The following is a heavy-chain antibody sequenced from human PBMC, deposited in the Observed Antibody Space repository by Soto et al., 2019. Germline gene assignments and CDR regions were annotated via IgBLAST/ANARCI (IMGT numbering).Heavy chain of an antibody. J-gene: IGHJ4*02. V-gene: IGHV4-39*02. Sequence: PSETLSLTCSVSGGSISSSSYYWGWIRQPPGKGLEWIGSIYYSGSTYYNPSLKSRVTISVDTSKNQFSLKLSSVTAADTAVYYCARDAGVTMVRGGAVDFDYWGQGTLVTVSS. CDR3: ARDAGVTMVRGGAVDFDY. CDR2: IYYSGST. CDR1: GGSISSSSYY. D-gene: IGHD3-10*01.